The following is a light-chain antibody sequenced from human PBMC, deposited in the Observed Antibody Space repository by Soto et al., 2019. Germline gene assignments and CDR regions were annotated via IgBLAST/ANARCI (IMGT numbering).Light chain of an antibody. J-gene: IGLJ1*01. CDR3: SSYTSSSTQV. CDR1: SSDVGGYNY. Sequence: QSVLTQPPSASGSPGQSVTISCTGTSSDVGGYNYVSWYQQHPGKVPKLMIYEVSNRPSGVSNRFSGSKSGNTASLTISGLQAEDEADYYCSSYTSSSTQVFGTGTKLTVL. V-gene: IGLV2-14*01. CDR2: EVS.